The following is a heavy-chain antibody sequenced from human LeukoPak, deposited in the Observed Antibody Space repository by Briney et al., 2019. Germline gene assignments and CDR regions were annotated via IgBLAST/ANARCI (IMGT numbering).Heavy chain of an antibody. CDR1: GYTFTSYD. Sequence: ASVKVSCKASGYTFTSYDINWVRQATGQGLEWMGWMNPNSGNTGYAQKFQGRVTMTRNTSISTAYMELSSPRSEDTAVYYCARGSPYYDSSGYYYYYYMDVWGKGTTVTVSS. CDR2: MNPNSGNT. CDR3: ARGSPYYDSSGYYYYYYMDV. J-gene: IGHJ6*03. V-gene: IGHV1-8*01. D-gene: IGHD3-22*01.